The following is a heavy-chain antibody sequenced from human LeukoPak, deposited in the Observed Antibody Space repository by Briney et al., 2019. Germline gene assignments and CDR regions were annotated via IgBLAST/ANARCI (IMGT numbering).Heavy chain of an antibody. CDR1: GFTFDDYA. CDR3: GKGESAWLQNYFDY. CDR2: ISWDGGSI. J-gene: IGHJ4*02. D-gene: IGHD5-24*01. Sequence: GGSLRLSCAASGFTFDDYAMHWVRQAPGKGLEWVSGISWDGGSICYADSVKSRFTISRDNAKNSLYLQMNSLRAEDTALYYCGKGESAWLQNYFDYWGQGTLVTVSS. V-gene: IGHV3-9*01.